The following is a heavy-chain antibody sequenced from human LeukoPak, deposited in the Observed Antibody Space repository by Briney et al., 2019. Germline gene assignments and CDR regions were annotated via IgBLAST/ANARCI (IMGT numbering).Heavy chain of an antibody. J-gene: IGHJ4*02. CDR1: GYSISSGYY. V-gene: IGHV4-38-2*02. CDR3: ARSYLKFSYYFDY. Sequence: SETLSLTCTVSGYSISSGYYWGWIRQPPGKGLEWIGSIYHSGSTYYNPSLKSRVTISVDTSKNQFSLKLSSVTAADTAVYYCARSYLKFSYYFDYWGQGTLVTVSS. D-gene: IGHD1-26*01. CDR2: IYHSGST.